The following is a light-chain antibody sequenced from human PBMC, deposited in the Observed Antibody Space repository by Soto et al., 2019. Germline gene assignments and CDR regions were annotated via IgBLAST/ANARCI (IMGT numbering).Light chain of an antibody. CDR3: CSYATTNTFV. J-gene: IGLJ2*01. CDR2: EVS. V-gene: IGLV2-23*02. CDR1: SSDVGNYNL. Sequence: QSALTQPASVSGSPGQSITISCTGTSSDVGNYNLVSWYQQHPGKAPKVMIFEVSKRPSGVSNRLSGSKSGSTASLTVSGLQAEDEADYYCCSYATTNTFVFGGGTKLTVL.